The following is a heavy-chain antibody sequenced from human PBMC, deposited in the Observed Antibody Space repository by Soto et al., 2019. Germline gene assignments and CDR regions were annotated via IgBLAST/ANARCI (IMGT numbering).Heavy chain of an antibody. Sequence: ASVKVSCKASGYTFTGYYMHWVRQAPGQGLEWMGWINPNSGGTNYAQKFQGWVTMTRDTSISTAYMELSRLRSDDTAVYYCATERFQGKNWNDGTGPYNWFDPWGQGTLVTVSS. CDR3: ATERFQGKNWNDGTGPYNWFDP. CDR1: GYTFTGYY. J-gene: IGHJ5*02. V-gene: IGHV1-2*04. D-gene: IGHD1-1*01. CDR2: INPNSGGT.